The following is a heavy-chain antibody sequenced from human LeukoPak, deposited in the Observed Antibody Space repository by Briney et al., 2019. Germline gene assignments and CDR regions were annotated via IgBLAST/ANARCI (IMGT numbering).Heavy chain of an antibody. D-gene: IGHD6-19*01. Sequence: GASLRLSCAASGFTFNNYAMNWVRQAPGKGLEWVSAITSSGSTYYADSVKGRFTISRDNSKNTLYLQMNSLRAEDTAVYYCAKPHRAVAGLQYYFDYWGQGTLVTVSS. CDR2: ITSSGST. J-gene: IGHJ4*02. CDR3: AKPHRAVAGLQYYFDY. CDR1: GFTFNNYA. V-gene: IGHV3-23*01.